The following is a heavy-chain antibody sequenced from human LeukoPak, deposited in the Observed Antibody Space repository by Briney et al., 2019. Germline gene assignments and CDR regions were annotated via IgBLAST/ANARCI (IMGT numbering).Heavy chain of an antibody. Sequence: GASLRLSCAASGFTFSAYAVTRVRQAPGKGLEWVSAISGSAARTYYADSVKGRFTISRDNSKNTVYLQMNSLRAEDTAVYYCAKRYPYDSSTYAFDYWGQGTLVTVSS. CDR1: GFTFSAYA. V-gene: IGHV3-23*01. CDR2: ISGSAART. D-gene: IGHD3-22*01. J-gene: IGHJ4*02. CDR3: AKRYPYDSSTYAFDY.